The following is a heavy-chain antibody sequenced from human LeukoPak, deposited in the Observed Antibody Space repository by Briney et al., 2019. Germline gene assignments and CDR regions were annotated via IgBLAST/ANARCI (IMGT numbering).Heavy chain of an antibody. Sequence: SETLSLTCTVSGGSLTSTNYYWRWIRQPPGQGLEWVGSVYYTGSTYYNPSLNSRVTISVDTSKYQFSLKLTSLTPADTAVYYCARRIQGGSGWTFDYWGQGSLVTDSS. V-gene: IGHV4-39*01. CDR3: ARRIQGGSGWTFDY. D-gene: IGHD6-19*01. J-gene: IGHJ4*02. CDR2: VYYTGST. CDR1: GGSLTSTNYY.